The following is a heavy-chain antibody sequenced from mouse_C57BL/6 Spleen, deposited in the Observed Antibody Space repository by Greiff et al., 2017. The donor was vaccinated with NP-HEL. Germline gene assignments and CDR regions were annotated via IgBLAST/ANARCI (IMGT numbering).Heavy chain of an antibody. CDR3: ARRTTVVARYFDY. V-gene: IGHV1-18*01. CDR1: GYTFTDYN. CDR2: INPNNGGT. J-gene: IGHJ2*01. D-gene: IGHD1-1*01. Sequence: DVQLQQSGPELVKPGASVKIPCKASGYTFTDYNMDWVKQSHGKSLEWIGDINPNNGGTIYNQKFKGKATLTVDKSSSTAYMELRSLTSEDTAVYYCARRTTVVARYFDYWGQGTTLTVSS.